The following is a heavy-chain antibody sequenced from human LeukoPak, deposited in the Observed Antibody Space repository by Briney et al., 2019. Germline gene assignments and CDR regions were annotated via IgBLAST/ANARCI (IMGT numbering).Heavy chain of an antibody. J-gene: IGHJ6*02. V-gene: IGHV4-4*07. CDR2: IYTSGST. D-gene: IGHD2-2*01. CDR1: GGSISSYY. CDR3: ARDQCSSTSCYGVYYYYGMDV. Sequence: SETLSLTCTVSGGSISSYYWSWIRQPAGKGLEWIGRIYTSGSTNYNPSLKSRVTMSVDTSKNQFSLKLSSVTAADTAVYYCARDQCSSTSCYGVYYYYGMDVWGQGTTVTVSS.